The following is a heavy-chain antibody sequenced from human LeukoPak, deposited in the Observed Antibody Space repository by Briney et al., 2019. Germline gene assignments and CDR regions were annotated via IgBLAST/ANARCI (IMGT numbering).Heavy chain of an antibody. CDR1: GYTFTGYY. CDR2: INPNSGGT. Sequence: ASVKVSCKASGYTFTGYYMHWVRQAPGQGLEWMGWINPNSGGTNHAQKFQGRVTMTRDTSISTAYMELSRLRSDDTAVYYCARPYSSGWYYFDYWGQGTLVTVSS. V-gene: IGHV1-2*02. D-gene: IGHD6-19*01. CDR3: ARPYSSGWYYFDY. J-gene: IGHJ4*02.